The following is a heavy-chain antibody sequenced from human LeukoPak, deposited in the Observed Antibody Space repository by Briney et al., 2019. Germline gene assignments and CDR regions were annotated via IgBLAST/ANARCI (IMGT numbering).Heavy chain of an antibody. J-gene: IGHJ6*03. CDR1: GYTFSSYA. V-gene: IGHV3-23*01. CDR2: ISGSGGST. CDR3: AKGMAHYYYYYYMDV. Sequence: GASVKVSCKASGYTFSSYAMSWVRQAPGKGLEWVSAISGSGGSTYYADSVKGRFTISRDNSKNTLYLQMNSLRAEDTAVYYCAKGMAHYYYYYYMDVWGKGTTVTVSS. D-gene: IGHD2-8*01.